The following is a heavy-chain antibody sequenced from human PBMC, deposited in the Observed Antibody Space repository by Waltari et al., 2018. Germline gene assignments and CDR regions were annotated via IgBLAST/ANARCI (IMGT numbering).Heavy chain of an antibody. CDR2: IYYSGST. Sequence: QVQLQESGPGLVTPSQTLSLTCPVSGGSISSGGYYWSWIRQHPGKGLEWIGYIYYSGSTYYNPSLKSRVTISVDTSKNQFSLKLSSVTAADTAVYYCASGVRFPSLWFDPWGQGTLVTVSS. CDR3: ASGVRFPSLWFDP. D-gene: IGHD3-3*01. CDR1: GGSISSGGYY. V-gene: IGHV4-31*03. J-gene: IGHJ5*02.